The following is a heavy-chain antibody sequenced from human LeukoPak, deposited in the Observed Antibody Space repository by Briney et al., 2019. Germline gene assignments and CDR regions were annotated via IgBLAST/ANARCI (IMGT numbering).Heavy chain of an antibody. Sequence: GGSLRLSCAASGFTFSSYGMHWVRQAPGKGLEWVSYISSSSSTIYYADSVKGRFTISRDNAKNSLYLQMNSLRAEDTAVYYCARTGDMRFDPWGQGTLVTVSS. CDR2: ISSSSSTI. J-gene: IGHJ5*02. CDR1: GFTFSSYG. D-gene: IGHD2-15*01. CDR3: ARTGDMRFDP. V-gene: IGHV3-48*01.